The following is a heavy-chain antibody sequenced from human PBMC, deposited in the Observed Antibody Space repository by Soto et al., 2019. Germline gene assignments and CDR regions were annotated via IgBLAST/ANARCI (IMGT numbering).Heavy chain of an antibody. CDR3: ASPLHQQN. J-gene: IGHJ3*01. Sequence: GRSLRLSCAASGFTFSSHSMNWVRQAPGKGLEWVSSISSSSSYIYYADSVKGRFTISRDNAKNSLYLQMNSLRAEDTAVYYCASPLHQQNWGQGTMVTVSS. V-gene: IGHV3-21*01. CDR1: GFTFSSHS. CDR2: ISSSSSYI.